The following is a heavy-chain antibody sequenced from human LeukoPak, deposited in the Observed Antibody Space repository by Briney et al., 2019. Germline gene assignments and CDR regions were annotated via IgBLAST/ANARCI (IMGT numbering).Heavy chain of an antibody. J-gene: IGHJ4*02. CDR1: GFTFSSYA. CDR3: AKTLLEWELLPFDY. CDR2: ISGGGGST. Sequence: GGSLRLSCAASGFTFSSYAMSWVRQAPGKGLEWVSAISGGGGSTYYADSVKGRFTISRDNSKNTLYLQMNSLRAEDTAVYYCAKTLLEWELLPFDYWGQGTLVTVSS. V-gene: IGHV3-23*01. D-gene: IGHD1-26*01.